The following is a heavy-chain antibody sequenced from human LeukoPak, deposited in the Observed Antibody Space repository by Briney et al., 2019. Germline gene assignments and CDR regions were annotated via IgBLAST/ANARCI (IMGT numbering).Heavy chain of an antibody. CDR1: GFTFSNNA. CDR2: ISDSGGGT. J-gene: IGHJ4*02. CDR3: ARQYYYDSSGYLD. D-gene: IGHD3-22*01. V-gene: IGHV3-23*01. Sequence: GGSLRLSCAASGFTFSNNAMTWVRQPPGKGLEWVSTISDSGGGTYYADSVKGRFTISRDNAKNTLYLQMNSLRAEDTAVYYCARQYYYDSSGYLDWGQGTLVTVSS.